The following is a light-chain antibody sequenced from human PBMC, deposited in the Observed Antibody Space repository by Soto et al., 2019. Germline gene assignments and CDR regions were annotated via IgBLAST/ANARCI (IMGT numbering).Light chain of an antibody. V-gene: IGKV1-5*01. CDR1: QSISIW. J-gene: IGKJ1*01. Sequence: DIQMTQSPSTLPASVGDRVTITCRASQSISIWLAWYQQKPGKAPKLLIYDASSLGSGVPSRFSGSGSGTEFTLTISSLQPDDFATYYCQQFHTSPTWTFGQGTKVEIK. CDR2: DAS. CDR3: QQFHTSPTWT.